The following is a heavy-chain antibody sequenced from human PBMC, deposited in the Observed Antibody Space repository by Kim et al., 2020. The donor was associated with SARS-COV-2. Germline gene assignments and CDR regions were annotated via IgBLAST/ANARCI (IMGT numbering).Heavy chain of an antibody. D-gene: IGHD6-19*01. V-gene: IGHV4-39*01. J-gene: IGHJ4*02. Sequence: YNPSLKSRVTISVETSKNQFSLKLSAVTAADTAVYYCARHNSRLGYYFDYWGQGTLVTVSS. CDR3: ARHNSRLGYYFDY.